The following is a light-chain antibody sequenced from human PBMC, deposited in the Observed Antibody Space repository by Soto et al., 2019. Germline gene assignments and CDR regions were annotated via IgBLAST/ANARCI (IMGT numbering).Light chain of an antibody. CDR1: RVDVGGYNS. CDR3: SSYRSSSTRVV. J-gene: IGLJ2*01. Sequence: QSALTQPASVSGSPGQSITISCTGTRVDVGGYNSVSWYQQHPGKAPKLMIYEVSDRPSGVSHRFSGSKSGNTASLTISGLQTEDEADYYCSSYRSSSTRVVFGGGTKLTVL. V-gene: IGLV2-14*01. CDR2: EVS.